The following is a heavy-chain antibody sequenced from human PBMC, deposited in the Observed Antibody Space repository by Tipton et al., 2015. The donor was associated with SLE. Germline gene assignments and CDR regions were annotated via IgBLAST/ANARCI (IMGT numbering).Heavy chain of an antibody. CDR2: MYYSGNT. J-gene: IGHJ6*02. CDR1: GVSISSRTYY. CDR3: ARGSHYYYDYGMDV. V-gene: IGHV4-39*02. Sequence: TLSLTCTVSGVSISSRTYYWGWIRQPPGKGLEWIGSMYYSGNTYYNPSLKSRVTISVDTSKNHFSLNLRSVTAADTAVYYCARGSHYYYDYGMDVWGQGATVTVSS.